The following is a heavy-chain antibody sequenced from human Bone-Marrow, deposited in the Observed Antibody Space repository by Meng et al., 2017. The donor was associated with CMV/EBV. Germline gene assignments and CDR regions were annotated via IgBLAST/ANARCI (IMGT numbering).Heavy chain of an antibody. CDR1: GGSVSSNSHY. J-gene: IGHJ4*02. CDR3: ARHITWDFDY. CDR2: INYSGIT. Sequence: CTVLGGSVSSNSHYWSWIRRSPGKGLEWIGHINYSGITNYNPSLKRRVTISVDKSKNQFSLRLSSVTAADTAVYYCARHITWDFDYWGQGRLVTVSS. D-gene: IGHD3-10*01. V-gene: IGHV4-61*01.